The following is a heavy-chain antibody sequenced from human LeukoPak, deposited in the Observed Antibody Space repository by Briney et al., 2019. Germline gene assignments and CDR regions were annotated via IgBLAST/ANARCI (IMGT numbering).Heavy chain of an antibody. CDR3: ATAIVVVPAADY. CDR2: IWYDGSNK. V-gene: IGHV3-33*01. CDR1: GFTFSSYG. J-gene: IGHJ4*02. Sequence: GGSLRLSCAASGFTFSSYGMHWVRQAPGKGLEWVAVIWYDGSNKYYADSVKGRFTISRDNSKNTLYLQMNSLRAEDTAVYYCATAIVVVPAADYWGQGTLVTVSS. D-gene: IGHD2-2*01.